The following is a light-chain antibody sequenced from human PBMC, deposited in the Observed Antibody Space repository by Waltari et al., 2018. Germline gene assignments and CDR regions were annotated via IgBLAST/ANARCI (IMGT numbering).Light chain of an antibody. CDR2: GAS. Sequence: EIVMTQSPATLSVSPGERATLSGRARQSVSSNLAWYQQKPGQAPRLLIYGASTRATGMPARFSGSGSGTEFTLTISSLQSEDFAVYYCQQYNNWPLTFGQGTKVEIK. CDR1: QSVSSN. CDR3: QQYNNWPLT. J-gene: IGKJ1*01. V-gene: IGKV3-15*01.